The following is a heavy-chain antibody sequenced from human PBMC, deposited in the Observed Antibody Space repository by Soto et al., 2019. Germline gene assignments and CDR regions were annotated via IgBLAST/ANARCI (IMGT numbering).Heavy chain of an antibody. CDR3: ARRSAYCGGACYSGYYSYGMDV. V-gene: IGHV3-74*01. Sequence: GGSLRLSCAASGFTFSSYWMHWVRQAPGKGLVWVSRINSDGSSTSYADSVKGRFTISRDNAKNTLYLQMNSLRAEDTAVYYCARRSAYCGGACYSGYYSYGMDVWGQGTTVTVSS. CDR1: GFTFSSYW. D-gene: IGHD2-21*02. CDR2: INSDGSST. J-gene: IGHJ6*02.